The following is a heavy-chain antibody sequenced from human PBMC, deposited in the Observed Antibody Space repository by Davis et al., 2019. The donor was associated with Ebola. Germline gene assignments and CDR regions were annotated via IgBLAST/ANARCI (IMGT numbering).Heavy chain of an antibody. J-gene: IGHJ6*02. CDR1: GYTFSNYA. Sequence: AASVKVSCRASGYTFSNYAINWVRQAPGQGLEWMGWMNPNSGDTGYVQKFQGRVTMTRNTSISTAYMELSSLRSEDTAVYYCAREGTGDGFIYYYGMDVWGQGTTVTVSS. CDR2: MNPNSGDT. V-gene: IGHV1-8*01. D-gene: IGHD1-1*01. CDR3: AREGTGDGFIYYYGMDV.